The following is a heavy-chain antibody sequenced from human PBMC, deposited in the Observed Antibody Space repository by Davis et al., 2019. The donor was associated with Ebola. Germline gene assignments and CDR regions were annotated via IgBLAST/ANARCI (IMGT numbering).Heavy chain of an antibody. V-gene: IGHV4-34*01. CDR1: GGSFSAHF. Sequence: PGGSLRLSCAVYGGSFSAHFWSWIRQPPGKGLEWIGEINHSGSTNYNPSLKSRVTISVDTSRTQFSLKLSSVTAADTAVYYCARGYNWFDPWGQGTLVTVSS. CDR3: ARGYNWFDP. CDR2: INHSGST. J-gene: IGHJ5*02.